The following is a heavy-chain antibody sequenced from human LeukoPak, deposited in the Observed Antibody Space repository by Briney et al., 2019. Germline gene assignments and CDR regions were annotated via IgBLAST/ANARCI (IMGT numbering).Heavy chain of an antibody. V-gene: IGHV4-34*01. CDR2: INQSGST. CDR3: AREAMVRGLDY. J-gene: IGHJ4*02. CDR1: GGSFSGYY. D-gene: IGHD3-10*01. Sequence: SETLSLTCAVYGGSFSGYYWSWIRQPPGKGLEWIGEINQSGSTNYNPSLKSRVTISVDTSKNQFSLKLSSVTAADTAVYYCAREAMVRGLDYWGQGTLVTVSS.